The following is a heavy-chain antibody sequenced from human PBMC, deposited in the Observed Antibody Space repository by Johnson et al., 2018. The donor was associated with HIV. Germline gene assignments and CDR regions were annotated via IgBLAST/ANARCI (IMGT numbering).Heavy chain of an antibody. V-gene: IGHV3-23*04. CDR2: ISGSGGNT. D-gene: IGHD2-21*02. CDR3: AGGGDWYVFDI. CDR1: GFTFDDYA. J-gene: IGHJ3*02. Sequence: VQLVESGGGLIQPGGSLRLSCAASGFTFDDYAMHWVRQAPGQGLKWVSAISGSGGNTYYADSVQGRFTISRDNSKNTLYLQMNSLRAEDKAVYYCAGGGDWYVFDIWGQGTMVTVSS.